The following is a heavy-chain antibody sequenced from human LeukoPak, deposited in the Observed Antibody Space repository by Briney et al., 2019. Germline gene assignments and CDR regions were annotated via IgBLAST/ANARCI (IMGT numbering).Heavy chain of an antibody. CDR2: IWFDGSNT. D-gene: IGHD1-26*01. CDR3: ARWGYSGSYFDY. V-gene: IGHV3-33*01. J-gene: IGHJ4*02. CDR1: GFTFSGYA. Sequence: PGGSLRLSCTPSGFTFSGYAMHWVRQAPGKGLGWVAVIWFDGSNTYYADSVKGRFTISRDNSKNTLYLQMNSLRAEDTAVYYCARWGYSGSYFDYWGQGTLVTVSS.